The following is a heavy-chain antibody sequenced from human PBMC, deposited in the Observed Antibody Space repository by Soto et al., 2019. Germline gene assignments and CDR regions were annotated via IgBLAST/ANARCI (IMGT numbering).Heavy chain of an antibody. CDR1: GYSFTSYW. Sequence: GESLKISCKGSGYSFTSYWIGWVRQMPGKGLEWMGIVYPGDSDTRYSPSFQGQFTISADKSISPAYLQWSSLQASVTAMSYCARLVSDSSGYYTPNDYYGMDVWGQGTTGTVSS. J-gene: IGHJ6*02. CDR2: VYPGDSDT. V-gene: IGHV5-51*01. D-gene: IGHD3-22*01. CDR3: ARLVSDSSGYYTPNDYYGMDV.